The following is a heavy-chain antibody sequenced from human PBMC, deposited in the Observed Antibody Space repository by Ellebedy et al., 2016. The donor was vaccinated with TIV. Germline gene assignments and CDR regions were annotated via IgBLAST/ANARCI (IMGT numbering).Heavy chain of an antibody. D-gene: IGHD6-13*01. Sequence: ASVKVSCKASGYTFATHALYWPRQAPGQRLEWMGWINPANGDTRYSQRFLGRVSITRDTSTNTVFMDLSGLQSEDTALYYCARDRSSSWSSYFDSWGQGTLVTVSS. CDR2: INPANGDT. CDR3: ARDRSSSWSSYFDS. CDR1: GYTFATHA. V-gene: IGHV1-3*01. J-gene: IGHJ4*02.